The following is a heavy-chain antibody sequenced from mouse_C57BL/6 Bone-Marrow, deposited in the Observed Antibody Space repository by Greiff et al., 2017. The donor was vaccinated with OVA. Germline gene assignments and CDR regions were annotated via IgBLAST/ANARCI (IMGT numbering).Heavy chain of an antibody. J-gene: IGHJ3*01. V-gene: IGHV5-6*01. D-gene: IGHD2-4*01. Sequence: EVQLVESGGDLVKPGGSLKLSCAASGFTFSSYGMSWVRQTPDKRLEWVASISSGGSYTYYPDTVKGRFTISRDNAKNTLYLQMSSLKAKDTAMDNCSRRRDYDRGFAYWGQGTLVTVSA. CDR3: SRRRDYDRGFAY. CDR1: GFTFSSYG. CDR2: ISSGGSYT.